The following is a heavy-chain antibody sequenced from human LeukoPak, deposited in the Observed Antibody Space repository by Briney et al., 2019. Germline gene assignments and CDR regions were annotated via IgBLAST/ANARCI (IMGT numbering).Heavy chain of an antibody. Sequence: ASVKVSCKASGYTFTSYGISWVRQAPGQGLEWMGWISAYNGNTNYAQKLQGRVTMTTDTSTSTAYMELRSLRSDDTAVYYCARLGDDYSNPNYYYYGMDVWGQGTTVTVSS. J-gene: IGHJ6*02. CDR1: GYTFTSYG. D-gene: IGHD4-4*01. V-gene: IGHV1-18*01. CDR2: ISAYNGNT. CDR3: ARLGDDYSNPNYYYYGMDV.